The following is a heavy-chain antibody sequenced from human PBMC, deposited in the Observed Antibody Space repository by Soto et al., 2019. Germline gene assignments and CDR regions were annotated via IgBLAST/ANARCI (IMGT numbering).Heavy chain of an antibody. J-gene: IGHJ6*02. V-gene: IGHV3-66*01. CDR2: IYSGGST. D-gene: IGHD3-3*01. Sequence: GGSLRLSCAASGFTVSSNYMSWVRQAPGKGLEWVSVIYSGGSTSYADPVKGSFTISRANSKNTLYLQMNSLRAEDTAVYYCARAEQTMFGVVQGDYYYYGMDVWGQGTTVTVSS. CDR1: GFTVSSNY. CDR3: ARAEQTMFGVVQGDYYYYGMDV.